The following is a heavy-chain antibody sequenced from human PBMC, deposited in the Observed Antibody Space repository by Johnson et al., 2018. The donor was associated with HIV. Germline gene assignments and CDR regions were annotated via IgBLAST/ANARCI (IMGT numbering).Heavy chain of an antibody. J-gene: IGHJ3*02. Sequence: QVQLVESGGGVVQPGRSLRLSCAASGFTFNSYAMHWVRQAPGKGLEWVAVISFDGSNKYYADSVKGRFTISRDNSKNTLYLQMNSLRAEDTAVYYCARLGLTDAFDIWGQGQWSPSLQ. CDR1: GFTFNSYA. CDR2: ISFDGSNK. V-gene: IGHV3-30*14. CDR3: ARLGLTDAFDI. D-gene: IGHD2-8*01.